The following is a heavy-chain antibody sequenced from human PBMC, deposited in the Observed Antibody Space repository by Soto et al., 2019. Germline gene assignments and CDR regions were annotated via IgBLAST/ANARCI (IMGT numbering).Heavy chain of an antibody. CDR3: AGWNDENDY. Sequence: ESAGGVVQPGRSLRISWAASGFTFSSYGMHWVRQAPGKGLEWVAVIWFDGSNQYYADSVKGRFTISRDNSKNTLFLQMNSLRAEDTAVYYFAGWNDENDYWGQGTLVTVSS. D-gene: IGHD1-1*01. CDR2: IWFDGSNQ. CDR1: GFTFSSYG. V-gene: IGHV3-33*01. J-gene: IGHJ4*02.